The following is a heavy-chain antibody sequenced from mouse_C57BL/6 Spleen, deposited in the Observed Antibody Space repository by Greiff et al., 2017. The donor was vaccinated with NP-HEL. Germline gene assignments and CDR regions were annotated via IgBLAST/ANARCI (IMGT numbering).Heavy chain of an antibody. CDR1: GFTFTDYY. V-gene: IGHV7-3*01. Sequence: EVMLVESGGGLVQPGGSLSLSCAASGFTFTDYYMSWVRQPPGKALEWLGFIRNNANGYTTEYSASVKGRFTISRDNSQSILYLQMNALRAEDSATYYCASPPPYYSNRDWFAYWGQGTLVTVSA. J-gene: IGHJ3*01. D-gene: IGHD2-5*01. CDR2: IRNNANGYTT. CDR3: ASPPPYYSNRDWFAY.